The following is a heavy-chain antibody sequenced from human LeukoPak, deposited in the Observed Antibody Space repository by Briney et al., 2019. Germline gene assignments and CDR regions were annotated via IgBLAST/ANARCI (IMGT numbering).Heavy chain of an antibody. CDR3: AKTETPFYTSLDYFDY. V-gene: IGHV3-23*01. CDR1: GFTFSSYW. CDR2: ISGSGGST. D-gene: IGHD2-2*02. Sequence: PGGSLRLSCAASGFTFSSYWMSWVRQAPGKGLEWVSAISGSGGSTYYADSVKGRFTISRDNSKNTLYLQMNSLRAEDTAVYYCAKTETPFYTSLDYFDYWGQGTLVTVSS. J-gene: IGHJ4*02.